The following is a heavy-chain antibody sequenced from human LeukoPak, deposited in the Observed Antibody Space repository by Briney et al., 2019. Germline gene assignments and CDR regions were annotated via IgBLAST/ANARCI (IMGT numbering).Heavy chain of an antibody. J-gene: IGHJ4*02. CDR1: GYRFINYW. Sequence: GESLKISFKASGYRFINYWIAWVRPMPGKGLEWVGMVYPGESETRYSPSFQGQVTVSADKSIDTAYLQWRRLKASDTAMYYCARVSLDCTGGTCLDLDYWGQGTLVTISS. CDR2: VYPGESET. CDR3: ARVSLDCTGGTCLDLDY. V-gene: IGHV5-51*01. D-gene: IGHD2-8*02.